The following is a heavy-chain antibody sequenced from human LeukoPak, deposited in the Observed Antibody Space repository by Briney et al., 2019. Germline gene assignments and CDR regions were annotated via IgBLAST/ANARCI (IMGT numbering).Heavy chain of an antibody. D-gene: IGHD3-10*01. Sequence: PSETLSLTCTVSGGSISSGDYYWSRLRQPPGKGLEWIGYIYYSGSTYSNPSLKSRVTISVDTSKNQFSLKLSSVTAADTAVYYCARDKVYGSGSYSDYWGQGTLVTVSS. CDR1: GGSISSGDYY. CDR2: IYYSGST. V-gene: IGHV4-30-4*01. J-gene: IGHJ4*02. CDR3: ARDKVYGSGSYSDY.